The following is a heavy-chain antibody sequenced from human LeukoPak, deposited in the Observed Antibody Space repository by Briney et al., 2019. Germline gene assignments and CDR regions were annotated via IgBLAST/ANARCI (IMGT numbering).Heavy chain of an antibody. CDR2: ISYDGSNK. CDR3: AKDIWPSNYYYAMDV. V-gene: IGHV3-30*18. J-gene: IGHJ6*02. Sequence: GGSLRLSCAASGFTSSSYGMHWVRQAPGKGLEWVAVISYDGSNKYYADSVKGRFTISRDNSKRTLYLQMNSLRAEDTAVYYCAKDIWPSNYYYAMDVWGQGTTVTVSS. CDR1: GFTSSSYG. D-gene: IGHD2-21*01.